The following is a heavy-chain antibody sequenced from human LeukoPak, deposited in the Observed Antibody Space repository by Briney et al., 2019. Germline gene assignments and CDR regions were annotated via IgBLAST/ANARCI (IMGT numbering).Heavy chain of an antibody. CDR1: GYSISSGYY. CDR2: IYHSGST. V-gene: IGHV4-38-2*02. J-gene: IGHJ4*02. D-gene: IGHD1-26*01. CDR3: ARGGVGATEIDY. Sequence: SETLSLTCTVSGYSISSGYYWGWIRQPPGKGLEWIGSIYHSGSTYYNPSLKSRVTISVDTSKNQFSLKLSSVTAADTAVYYCARGGVGATEIDYWGQGTLVTVSS.